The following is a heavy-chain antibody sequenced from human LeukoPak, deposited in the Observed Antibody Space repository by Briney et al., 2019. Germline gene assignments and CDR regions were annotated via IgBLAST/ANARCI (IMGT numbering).Heavy chain of an antibody. CDR2: MNPNSGNT. V-gene: IGHV1-8*03. CDR1: GYTFTSYD. J-gene: IGHJ5*02. CDR3: ARVSNYDFWSGGSNWFDP. D-gene: IGHD3-3*01. Sequence: ASVKVSCKASGYTFTSYDINWVRQATGQGLEWMGWMNPNSGNTGYAQKFQGRVTITRNTSISTAYMELSSLRSGDTAVYYCARVSNYDFWSGGSNWFDPWGQGTLVTVSS.